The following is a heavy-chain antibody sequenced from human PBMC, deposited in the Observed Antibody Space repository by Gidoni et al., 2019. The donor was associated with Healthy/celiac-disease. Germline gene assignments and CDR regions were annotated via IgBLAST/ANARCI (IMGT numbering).Heavy chain of an antibody. CDR2: ISAYNGNT. CDR3: ARDRYPHSSLGDY. V-gene: IGHV1-18*01. Sequence: QVQLVTPGADVKKPGASVNVSCKASGSTFSSYGISWVRQAPGQGLEWMGWISAYNGNTNYAQKLQGRVTMTTDTSTSTAYMELRSLRSDDTAVYYCARDRYPHSSLGDYWGQGTLVTVSS. J-gene: IGHJ4*02. CDR1: GSTFSSYG. D-gene: IGHD6-6*01.